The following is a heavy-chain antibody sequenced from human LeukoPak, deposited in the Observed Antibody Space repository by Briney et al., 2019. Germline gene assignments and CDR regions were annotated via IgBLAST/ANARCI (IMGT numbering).Heavy chain of an antibody. J-gene: IGHJ6*03. CDR3: AKDRGDLVVVQNEFYYYYYMDV. CDR1: GFTFSSYG. Sequence: QPGGSLRLSCAASGFTFSSYGMHWVRQAPGKGLEWVAVISYDGSNKYYADSVKGRFTISRDNSKNTLYLQMNSLRAEDTAVYYCAKDRGDLVVVQNEFYYYYYMDVWGKGTAVTVSS. CDR2: ISYDGSNK. V-gene: IGHV3-30*18. D-gene: IGHD3-16*01.